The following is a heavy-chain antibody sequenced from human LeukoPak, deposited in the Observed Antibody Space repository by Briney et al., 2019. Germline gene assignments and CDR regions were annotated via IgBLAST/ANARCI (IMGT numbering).Heavy chain of an antibody. V-gene: IGHV4-61*02. D-gene: IGHD3-22*01. J-gene: IGHJ3*02. CDR2: IYTSGST. CDR3: ARDGITMIVVANDAFDI. CDR1: GGSISSGSYY. Sequence: SETLSLTCTVSGGSISSGSYYWSWIRQPAGTGLEWIGRIYTSGSTYYNPSLKSRVTISVDTSKNQFSLKLSSVTAADTAVYYCARDGITMIVVANDAFDIWGQGTMVTVSS.